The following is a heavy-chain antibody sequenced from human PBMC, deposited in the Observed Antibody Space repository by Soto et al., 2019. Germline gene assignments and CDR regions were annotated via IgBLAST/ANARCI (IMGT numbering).Heavy chain of an antibody. V-gene: IGHV3-23*01. Sequence: EVQLLESGGGLVQPGGSLRLSCAASGFSFSSNGMSWVRQAPGKGLEWVAAVRGRGGGTHYADSVKGRFTTSRDDSKNTLYLQMNSLRAEDTAIYYCAKDVQERTVAAFDCWGQGTLVTVSS. CDR3: AKDVQERTVAAFDC. D-gene: IGHD6-19*01. CDR2: VRGRGGGT. J-gene: IGHJ4*02. CDR1: GFSFSSNG.